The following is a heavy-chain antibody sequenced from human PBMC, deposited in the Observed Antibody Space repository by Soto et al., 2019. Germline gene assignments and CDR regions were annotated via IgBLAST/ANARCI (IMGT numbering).Heavy chain of an antibody. V-gene: IGHV3-9*01. CDR1: GFTFDDYA. Sequence: EVHLVESGGGLVQPGRSLRLSCAASGFTFDDYAMHWVRQAPGKGLEWVSGLSWNSGSIGYADSVKGRFTISRDNAKNSLYLQMNSRVAEDTALYYCTKGRITIPSAGMGVWGQGTTVTVSS. J-gene: IGHJ6*02. CDR2: LSWNSGSI. D-gene: IGHD3-9*01. CDR3: TKGRITIPSAGMGV.